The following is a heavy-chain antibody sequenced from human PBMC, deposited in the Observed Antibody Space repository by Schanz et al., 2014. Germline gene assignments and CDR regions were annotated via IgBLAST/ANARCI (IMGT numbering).Heavy chain of an antibody. CDR2: INTKNGKP. V-gene: IGHV7-4-1*02. CDR3: ATYYDSGGYSNGRSAFDI. D-gene: IGHD3-22*01. CDR1: GYTFSYYV. Sequence: QVQLVQSGSELKKPGASVKVSCKASGYTFSYYVMNWVRQAPGQGLEWMGCINTKNGKPTYAQEFTGRFVFSLDTSVSTAYLQISSLKADDTAVYYCATYYDSGGYSNGRSAFDIWGQGTMVTVSS. J-gene: IGHJ3*02.